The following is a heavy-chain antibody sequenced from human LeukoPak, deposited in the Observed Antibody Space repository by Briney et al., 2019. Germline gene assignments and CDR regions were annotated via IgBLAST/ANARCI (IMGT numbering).Heavy chain of an antibody. V-gene: IGHV4-38-2*02. CDR3: ARVPLDSSGYYYAFDI. CDR1: GYSISSGYY. D-gene: IGHD3-22*01. Sequence: SETLSLTCTVSGYSISSGYYWGWIRQPPGKGLEWIGSIYHSGSTYYNPSLKSRVTISVDTSKNQFSLKLSSVTAADTAVYYCARVPLDSSGYYYAFDIWGQGTMVTVSP. CDR2: IYHSGST. J-gene: IGHJ3*02.